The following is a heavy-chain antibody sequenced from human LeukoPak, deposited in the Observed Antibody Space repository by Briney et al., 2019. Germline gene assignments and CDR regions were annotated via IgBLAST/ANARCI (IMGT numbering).Heavy chain of an antibody. V-gene: IGHV5-51*01. CDR3: ARRQGCSSTSCPPDY. CDR1: GYSFTTYW. J-gene: IGHJ4*02. CDR2: IYPGDSDT. D-gene: IGHD2-2*01. Sequence: GEPLNISCRCSGYSFTTYWIGWVRQMHGKGLKWMGIIYPGDSDTSYTPSFQGQVTMSADKSINTAYLQWSSLKASDTAMYYCARRQGCSSTSCPPDYWGQGTLVTVSP.